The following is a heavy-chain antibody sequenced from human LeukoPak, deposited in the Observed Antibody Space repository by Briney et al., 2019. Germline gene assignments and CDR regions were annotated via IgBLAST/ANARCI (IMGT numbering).Heavy chain of an antibody. D-gene: IGHD4-17*01. CDR1: GGSISSSSYY. J-gene: IGHJ4*02. CDR3: ARGGSLPGGPPL. Sequence: SETLSLTCTVSGGSISSSSYYWGWIRQPPGKGLEWIGSIYYSGSTYYNPPLKSRVSISVDTSKNQFSLKLNSVTAADTAVYYCARGGSLPGGPPLWGQGTLVTVSS. V-gene: IGHV4-39*07. CDR2: IYYSGST.